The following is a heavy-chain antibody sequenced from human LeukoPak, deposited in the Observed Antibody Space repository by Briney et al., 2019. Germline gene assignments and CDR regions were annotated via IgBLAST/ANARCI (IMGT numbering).Heavy chain of an antibody. Sequence: PGGSLRLSCAASGFTFSSYAMSWVRQAPGKGLQWVSSISGSGGTTYYADAVKGRFTISRDNAKNSLSLQMDSLRAEDTAVYYCAGATEVAGIDYWGQGTLVTVSS. D-gene: IGHD5-12*01. CDR1: GFTFSSYA. CDR2: ISGSGGTT. CDR3: AGATEVAGIDY. J-gene: IGHJ4*02. V-gene: IGHV3-23*01.